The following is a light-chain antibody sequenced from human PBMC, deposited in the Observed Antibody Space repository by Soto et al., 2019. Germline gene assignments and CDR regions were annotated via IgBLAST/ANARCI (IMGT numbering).Light chain of an antibody. CDR3: HQSYSTPLYS. CDR1: QNIFRY. Sequence: DIQMTQSPSSLSASVGDRVTITCRASQNIFRYLKWYQQKPGKAPKLLIYAAVTLQGGVPSRFSGSGSGTDFTLTISSLQPEDFAVYYCHQSYSTPLYSFGPGNKVDIK. CDR2: AAV. V-gene: IGKV1-39*01. J-gene: IGKJ3*01.